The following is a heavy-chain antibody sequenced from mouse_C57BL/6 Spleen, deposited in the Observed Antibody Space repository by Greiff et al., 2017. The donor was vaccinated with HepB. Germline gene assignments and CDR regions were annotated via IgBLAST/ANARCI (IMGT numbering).Heavy chain of an antibody. V-gene: IGHV1-15*01. Sequence: VQLQQSGAELVRPGASVTLSCKASGYTFTDYEMHWVKQTPVHGLEWIGAIDPETGGTAYNQKFKGKAILTADKSSSTAYMELRSLTSEDSAVYYCTGYYGSSYYWGQGTTLTVSS. CDR1: GYTFTDYE. J-gene: IGHJ2*01. D-gene: IGHD1-1*01. CDR3: TGYYGSSYY. CDR2: IDPETGGT.